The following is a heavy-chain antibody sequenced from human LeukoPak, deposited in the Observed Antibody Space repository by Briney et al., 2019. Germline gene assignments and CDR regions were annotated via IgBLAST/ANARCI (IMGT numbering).Heavy chain of an antibody. J-gene: IGHJ4*02. CDR2: INEDGRER. CDR1: GFTFSSFW. D-gene: IGHD3-22*01. Sequence: GGSLRLSCAASGFTFSSFWMSWVRQAPGKGLEWVANINEDGRERYYLDSVKGRFTISRDNPKNSLYLQMNNLRAEDTAVYYCATDRREEPSNYDRNRFAYWGQGTLVTVSS. CDR3: ATDRREEPSNYDRNRFAY. V-gene: IGHV3-7*05.